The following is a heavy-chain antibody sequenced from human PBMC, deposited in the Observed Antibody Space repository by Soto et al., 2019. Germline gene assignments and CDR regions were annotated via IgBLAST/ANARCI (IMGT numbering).Heavy chain of an antibody. J-gene: IGHJ6*02. CDR2: ISPSTSHI. CDR1: GFTFSSCT. Sequence: EVHLVESGGGLVKPGGSLRLSCAVSGFTFSSCTMNWVRQAPGKGLEWVSSISPSTSHIYYTDSVKGRFTISRDNAKNSLFLQMNSLRAEDTAVYYCSGCCCGACHRNYGMDVWGQGTTVTVSS. V-gene: IGHV3-21*01. CDR3: SGCCCGACHRNYGMDV. D-gene: IGHD2-21*02.